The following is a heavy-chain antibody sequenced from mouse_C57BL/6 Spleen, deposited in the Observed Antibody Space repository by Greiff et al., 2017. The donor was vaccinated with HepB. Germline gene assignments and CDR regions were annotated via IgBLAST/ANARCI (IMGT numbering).Heavy chain of an antibody. CDR2: IYPGDGDT. Sequence: VKVVESGAELVKPGASVKISCKASGYAFSSYWMNWVKQRPGKGLEWIGQIYPGDGDTNYNGKFKGKATLTADKSSSTAYMQLSSLTSEDSAVYFCARWGYYGSSEIGFAYWGQGTLVTVSA. D-gene: IGHD1-1*01. V-gene: IGHV1-80*01. CDR1: GYAFSSYW. CDR3: ARWGYYGSSEIGFAY. J-gene: IGHJ3*01.